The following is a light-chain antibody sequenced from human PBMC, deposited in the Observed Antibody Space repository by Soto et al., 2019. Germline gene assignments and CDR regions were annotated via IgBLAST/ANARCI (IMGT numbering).Light chain of an antibody. Sequence: EIVLTQSPATLSLSPGERATLSCRASQSVSSYLACYQQKPGQAPRLLIYDTSNRATGIPARFSGSGSGTDFPLTISSLEPEDFALYYCQQRSNWPWTFGGGTKVEIK. J-gene: IGKJ4*01. CDR3: QQRSNWPWT. CDR2: DTS. V-gene: IGKV3-11*01. CDR1: QSVSSY.